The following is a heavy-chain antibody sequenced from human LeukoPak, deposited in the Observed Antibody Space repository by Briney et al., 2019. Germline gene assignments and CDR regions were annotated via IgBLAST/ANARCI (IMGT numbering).Heavy chain of an antibody. D-gene: IGHD6-13*01. J-gene: IGHJ4*02. CDR3: AKGSLGSWYYFDY. CDR2: SSRSGPDT. CDR1: GFTFGSSA. V-gene: IGHV3-23*01. Sequence: QPGGALRLSCAASGFTFGSSAMSWVRQAPGKGPEWVSTSSRSGPDTYYADSVKGRFTIFRDNSKNTLYLQMNSLRAEDTAVYYCAKGSLGSWYYFDYWGQGTLVTVSS.